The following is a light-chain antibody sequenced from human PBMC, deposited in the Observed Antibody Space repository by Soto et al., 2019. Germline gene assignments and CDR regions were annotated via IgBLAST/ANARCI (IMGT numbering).Light chain of an antibody. CDR2: LGS. Sequence: EIVMTQYTLSLPVTPGEPSSISCISSQSLLHSNGYNYLDWYLQKPGQSPQLLIYLGSNRASGVPDRFSGSGSGTDFTLKISRVEAEDVGVYYCMQPLQSWTFGQVTNVDIK. CDR1: QSLLHSNGYNY. J-gene: IGKJ1*01. CDR3: MQPLQSWT. V-gene: IGKV2-28*01.